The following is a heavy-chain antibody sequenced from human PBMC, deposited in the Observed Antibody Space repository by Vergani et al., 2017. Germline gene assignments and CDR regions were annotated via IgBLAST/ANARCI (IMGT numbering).Heavy chain of an antibody. CDR2: TSTDGST. CDR3: ARETVVTSWDGYHLLYMDV. J-gene: IGHJ6*03. V-gene: IGHV4-61*02. Sequence: QVQLQESGPGLVKPSQSLSLTCTVSGGSISGVSYYLSWIRQPAGKGLEWIGRTSTDGSTNYNPSLKSRVTVSVDTSKTQMSLGLTSVTAEDTAVYYCARETVVTSWDGYHLLYMDVWAKGTTVTVSS. D-gene: IGHD3-22*01. CDR1: GGSISGVSYY.